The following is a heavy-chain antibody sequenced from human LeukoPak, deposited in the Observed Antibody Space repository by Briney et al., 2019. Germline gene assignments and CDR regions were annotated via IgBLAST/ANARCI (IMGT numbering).Heavy chain of an antibody. V-gene: IGHV1-8*02. CDR2: MNPNSGNT. J-gene: IGHJ4*02. Sequence: GASVKVSCKASGYTFTSYAMHWVRQATGQGLEWMGWMNPNSGNTGYAQKFQGRVTMTRNTSISTAYMELSSLRSEDTAVYYCARVVGTTLRALGYWGQGTLVTVSS. CDR3: ARVVGTTLRALGY. CDR1: GYTFTSYA. D-gene: IGHD1-14*01.